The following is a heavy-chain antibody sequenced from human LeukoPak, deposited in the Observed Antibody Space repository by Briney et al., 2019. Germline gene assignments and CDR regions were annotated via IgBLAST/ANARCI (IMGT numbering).Heavy chain of an antibody. CDR3: ATLGGDYGDYLWYLDL. CDR1: GGTFSSYA. V-gene: IGHV1-69*13. CDR2: IIPIFGTA. Sequence: EASVKVSCKASGGTFSSYAISWVRQAPGQGLEWMGGIIPIFGTANYAQKFQGRVTITADESTSTAYMELSSLRSEDTAVYYCATLGGDYGDYLWYLDLWGRGTLVTVSS. D-gene: IGHD4-17*01. J-gene: IGHJ2*01.